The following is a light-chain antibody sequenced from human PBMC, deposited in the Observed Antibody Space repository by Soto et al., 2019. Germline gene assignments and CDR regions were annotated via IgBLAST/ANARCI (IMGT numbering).Light chain of an antibody. CDR2: WAS. J-gene: IGKJ1*01. CDR3: QQYYSAWT. CDR1: QSVLYSSNNKNY. Sequence: DIVMTQSPDSLAVSLGERATINCKSSQSVLYSSNNKNYLAWYQQKPGQPPKLLISWASTRESGVPDRFSGSGSGTDFTLTIGSLQAEDVAVYYCQQYYSAWTFGQGTKVEIK. V-gene: IGKV4-1*01.